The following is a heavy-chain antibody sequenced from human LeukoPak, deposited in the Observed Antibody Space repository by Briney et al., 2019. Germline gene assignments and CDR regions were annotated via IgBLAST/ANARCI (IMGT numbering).Heavy chain of an antibody. CDR1: RLFLTIAW. CDR2: ISDESDGGTT. CDR3: AAGHYTTL. D-gene: IGHD3-3*01. V-gene: IGHV3-15*01. J-gene: IGHJ4*02. Sequence: PGGSLRLSCTAARLFLTIAWIRSVRQAPGKGLEWVGRISDESDGGTTDYGAPVKGRFSISRDDSKNTLYLQMNSLKVEDTGLYYCAAGHYTTLWGQGTLITVSS.